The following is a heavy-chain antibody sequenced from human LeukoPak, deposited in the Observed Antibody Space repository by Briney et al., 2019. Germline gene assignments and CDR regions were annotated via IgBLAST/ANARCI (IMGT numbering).Heavy chain of an antibody. CDR3: ARALRGYSSSAYYFDY. D-gene: IGHD6-6*01. J-gene: IGHJ4*02. Sequence: SGGSLRLSCAASGFTFSSYSMNWVRQAPGKGLEWVSSISSSSSYIYYADSVKGRFTISRDNAKNSLYLQMNSLRAEDTAVYYCARALRGYSSSAYYFDYWGQGTLVTVSS. CDR2: ISSSSSYI. CDR1: GFTFSSYS. V-gene: IGHV3-21*01.